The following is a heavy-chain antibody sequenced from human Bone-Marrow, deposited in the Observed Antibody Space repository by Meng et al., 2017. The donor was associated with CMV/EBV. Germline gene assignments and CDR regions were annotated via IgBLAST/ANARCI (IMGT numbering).Heavy chain of an antibody. CDR2: IYPGDSET. Sequence: CKGSGHTFSSYWVSWVRQMPGKGLEWMGTIYPGDSETRYSPHFQGQVIISADKSISTAYLQWSSLKASDTAMYYCARHADGYNYSFDFWGQGTLVTVSS. V-gene: IGHV5-51*01. D-gene: IGHD5-24*01. CDR1: GHTFSSYW. CDR3: ARHADGYNYSFDF. J-gene: IGHJ4*02.